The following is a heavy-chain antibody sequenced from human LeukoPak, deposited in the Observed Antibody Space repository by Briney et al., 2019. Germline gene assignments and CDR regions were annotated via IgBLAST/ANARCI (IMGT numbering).Heavy chain of an antibody. Sequence: SETLSLTCAVYGGSFSGYYWSWIRQPPGKGLEWIGEINHSGSTNYNPSLKSRVTMSVDTSKNQFSLKLSSVTAADTAVYYCARDVRAAAGTRTYRDAFDIWGQGTMVTVSS. J-gene: IGHJ3*02. CDR1: GGSFSGYY. D-gene: IGHD6-13*01. CDR3: ARDVRAAAGTRTYRDAFDI. CDR2: INHSGST. V-gene: IGHV4-34*01.